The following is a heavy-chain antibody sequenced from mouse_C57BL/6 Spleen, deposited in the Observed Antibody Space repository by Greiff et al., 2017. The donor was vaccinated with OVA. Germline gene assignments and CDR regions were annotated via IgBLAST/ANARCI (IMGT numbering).Heavy chain of an antibody. Sequence: GGGLVQPKGSLKLSCAASGFSFNTYAMNWVRQAPGKGLEWVARIRSKSNNYATYYADSVKDRFTISRDDSESMLYLQMNNLKTEDTAMYYCVRHGSLAWYFDVWGTGTTVTVSS. V-gene: IGHV10-1*01. J-gene: IGHJ1*03. CDR3: VRHGSLAWYFDV. CDR1: GFSFNTYA. CDR2: IRSKSNNYAT.